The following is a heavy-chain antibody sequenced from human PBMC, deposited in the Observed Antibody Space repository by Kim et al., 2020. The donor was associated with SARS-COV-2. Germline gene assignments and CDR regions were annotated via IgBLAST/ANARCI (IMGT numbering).Heavy chain of an antibody. J-gene: IGHJ4*02. V-gene: IGHV1-69*13. CDR3: AVGGNPSIAVAGSDY. D-gene: IGHD6-19*01. CDR2: IIPIFGTA. CDR1: GGTFSSYA. Sequence: SVKVSCKASGGTFSSYAISWVRQAPGQGLEWMGGIIPIFGTANYAQKFQGRVTITADESTSTAYMELSSLRSEDTAVYYCAVGGNPSIAVAGSDYWGQGTLVTVSS.